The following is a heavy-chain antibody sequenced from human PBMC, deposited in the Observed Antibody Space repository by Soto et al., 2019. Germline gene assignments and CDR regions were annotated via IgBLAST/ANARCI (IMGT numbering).Heavy chain of an antibody. J-gene: IGHJ4*02. Sequence: GASVKVSCKASGYTFSNYGITWVRQAPGQGLEWVGWIGAYNGDTSYAQKLQGRVTVTADTSTSTSYMELRSLRSDDTAEYYCARGEYDFWSGGDPFDYWGQGTLVTSPQ. CDR1: GYTFSNYG. V-gene: IGHV1-18*01. CDR2: IGAYNGDT. CDR3: ARGEYDFWSGGDPFDY. D-gene: IGHD3-3*01.